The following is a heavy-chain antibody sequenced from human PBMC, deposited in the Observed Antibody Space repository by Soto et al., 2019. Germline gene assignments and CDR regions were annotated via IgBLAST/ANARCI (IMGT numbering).Heavy chain of an antibody. V-gene: IGHV1-69*01. CDR2: IIPIFGTA. CDR3: ASAIVVVPGAIGKLYGMDV. Sequence: QVQLVQSGAEVKKPGSSVKVSCKASGGTFSSYAISWVRQAPGQGLEWMGGIIPIFGTANYAQKFQGRVTSTADESTSTAYMELSSLRSEDTAVYYCASAIVVVPGAIGKLYGMDVWGQGTTVTVSS. J-gene: IGHJ6*02. CDR1: GGTFSSYA. D-gene: IGHD2-2*01.